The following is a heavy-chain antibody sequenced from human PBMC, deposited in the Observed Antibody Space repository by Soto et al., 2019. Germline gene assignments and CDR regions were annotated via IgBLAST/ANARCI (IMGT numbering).Heavy chain of an antibody. CDR1: GFTFSNYW. CDR2: TKSDGSGT. V-gene: IGHV3-74*01. D-gene: IGHD3-10*01. J-gene: IGHJ6*04. Sequence: EVQLVESGGGLLQPGGSLTLSCTASGFTFSNYWMHWVRQAPGKGLVWVSRTKSDGSGTSYTDSVKGRFTISRDNAYNTLNLQMSNLRAEDTAVYYCARGGFDYGPGRMDVWGKGTTVSVAS. CDR3: ARGGFDYGPGRMDV.